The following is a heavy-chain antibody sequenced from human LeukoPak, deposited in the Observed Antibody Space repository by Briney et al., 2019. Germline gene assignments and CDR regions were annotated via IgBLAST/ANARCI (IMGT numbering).Heavy chain of an antibody. CDR3: AKEGYCGGDCYREFDY. Sequence: GGSLRLSCAASGFTFSSYAMSWVRQAPGKGLEWVSGISGSGGSTYYADSVRGRFTISRDNSKNTLYLQMNSLRAEDTAVYYCAKEGYCGGDCYREFDYWGQGTLVTVSS. CDR2: ISGSGGST. V-gene: IGHV3-23*01. J-gene: IGHJ4*02. D-gene: IGHD2-21*02. CDR1: GFTFSSYA.